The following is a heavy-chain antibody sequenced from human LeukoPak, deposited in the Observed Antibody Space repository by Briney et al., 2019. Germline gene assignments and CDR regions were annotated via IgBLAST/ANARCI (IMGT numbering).Heavy chain of an antibody. V-gene: IGHV3-15*01. CDR2: IKSKTDGGTT. CDR3: TTLGRLTHDAFDI. J-gene: IGHJ3*02. D-gene: IGHD1-26*01. Sequence: GGSLRLSCAASGFTFSNAWMSWVRQAPGKGLEWVGRIKSKTDGGTTDYAAPVKGRFTISRDDSKNTLYLQMNSLKTEDTAVYYCTTLGRLTHDAFDIWGQGTMVTVSS. CDR1: GFTFSNAW.